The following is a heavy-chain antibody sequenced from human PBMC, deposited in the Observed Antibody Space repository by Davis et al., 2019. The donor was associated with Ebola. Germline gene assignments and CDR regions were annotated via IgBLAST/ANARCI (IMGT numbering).Heavy chain of an antibody. D-gene: IGHD3-22*01. CDR2: IIPIFGTA. Sequence: SVKVSCKASGGTFSSYAISWVRQAPGQGLEWMGGIIPIFGTANYAQKFQGRVTITADESTSTAYMELSSLRSEDTAVYYCARDQKPFGSGYYAEGYYYYYMDVWGKGTTVTVSS. CDR1: GGTFSSYA. CDR3: ARDQKPFGSGYYAEGYYYYYMDV. V-gene: IGHV1-69*13. J-gene: IGHJ6*03.